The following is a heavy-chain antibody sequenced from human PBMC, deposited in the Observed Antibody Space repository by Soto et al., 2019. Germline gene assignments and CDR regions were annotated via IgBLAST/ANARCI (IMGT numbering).Heavy chain of an antibody. V-gene: IGHV4-39*01. CDR1: GGSISSSSYY. CDR2: IYHSGST. J-gene: IGHJ4*02. D-gene: IGHD3-22*01. CDR3: ARRMDYYDPSGYYY. Sequence: SETLSLTCTVSGGSISSSSYYWGWIRQPPGKGLEWIGNIYHSGSTYYNPSLKSRVTISVDTSKNQFSLKLISVTAAYTAVYYCARRMDYYDPSGYYYWGQGTLVTVSS.